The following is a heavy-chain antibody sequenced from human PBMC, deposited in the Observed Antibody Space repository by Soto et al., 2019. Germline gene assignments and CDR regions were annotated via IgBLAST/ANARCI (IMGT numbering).Heavy chain of an antibody. CDR3: ARGYSSSWSAHDY. CDR1: GFTVSSTY. V-gene: IGHV3-53*01. CDR2: IYSGGGT. Sequence: GGSLRLSCAASGFTVSSTYMSWVRQAPGKGLEWVSLIYSGGGTYYADSVKGRFTISRDNSKNTLYLQMNSLRAEDTAVYSCARGYSSSWSAHDYWGRGTLVTVSS. J-gene: IGHJ4*02. D-gene: IGHD6-13*01.